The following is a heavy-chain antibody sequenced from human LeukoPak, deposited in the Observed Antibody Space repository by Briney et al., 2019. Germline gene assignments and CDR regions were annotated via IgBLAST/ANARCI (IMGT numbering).Heavy chain of an antibody. CDR3: ATLTPWSGDDGGDLDY. J-gene: IGHJ4*02. D-gene: IGHD3-3*01. CDR1: GGTFSSYA. CDR2: IIPIFGTA. V-gene: IGHV1-69*05. Sequence: ASVKVSCKASGGTFSSYAISWVRQAPGQGLEWMGGIIPIFGTANYAQKFQGRVTITTDESTSTAYMELSSLRSEDTAVYCCATLTPWSGDDGGDLDYWGQGTLVTVSS.